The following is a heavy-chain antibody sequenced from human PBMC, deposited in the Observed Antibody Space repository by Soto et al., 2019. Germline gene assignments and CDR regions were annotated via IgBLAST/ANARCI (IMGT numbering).Heavy chain of an antibody. CDR2: MNPNSGNT. V-gene: IGHV1-8*01. Sequence: QVQMVQSGAEVKKPGASVKVSCRASGYSFTSYDVNWVRQATGQGLEWMGWMNPNSGNTAFAQKCQGRVTMTSDTPISTAYMELSGLRSEDTAVYYCARYPYTSYCSDGSCSYDAFDIWGQGTVVTVSS. D-gene: IGHD2-15*01. CDR3: ARYPYTSYCSDGSCSYDAFDI. CDR1: GYSFTSYD. J-gene: IGHJ3*02.